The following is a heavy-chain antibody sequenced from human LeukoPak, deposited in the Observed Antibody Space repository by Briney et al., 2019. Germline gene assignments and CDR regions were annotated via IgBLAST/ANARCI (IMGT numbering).Heavy chain of an antibody. CDR2: IYSSGMT. CDR1: GFTVSSNY. CDR3: ARDLYGVSHDY. J-gene: IGHJ4*02. D-gene: IGHD4-17*01. V-gene: IGHV3-53*01. Sequence: GGSLRLSCAASGFTVSSNYMSWVRQAPGKGLEWVSVIYSSGMTFYADSVKGRFTISRDNSKNTLYLHMNSLRAEDAAVYYCARDLYGVSHDYWGQGTLVTVSS.